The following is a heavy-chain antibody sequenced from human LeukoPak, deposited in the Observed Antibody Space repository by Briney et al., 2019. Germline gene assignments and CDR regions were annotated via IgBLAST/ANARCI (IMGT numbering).Heavy chain of an antibody. J-gene: IGHJ5*01. CDR3: ARGRDVDS. CDR2: ISWNSGSI. V-gene: IGHV3-9*01. Sequence: GGSLRLSCAASGFSFDDYAMHWVRQAPGKGLEWVSGISWNSGSIGYADSVKGRFTISRDNTKNSFYLQMSSLRVEDTAVYYCARGRDVDSWGQGTLVTVSS. CDR1: GFSFDDYA.